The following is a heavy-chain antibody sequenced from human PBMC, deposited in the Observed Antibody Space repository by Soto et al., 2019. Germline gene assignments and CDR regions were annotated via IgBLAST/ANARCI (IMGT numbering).Heavy chain of an antibody. CDR2: INHSGST. CDR3: AREPLTGVGRAFDI. J-gene: IGHJ3*02. V-gene: IGHV4-34*01. Sequence: PSETLSLTCAVYGGSFSGYYWSWIRQPPGKGLEWIGEINHSGSTNYNPSLKSRVTIPVDTSKNQFSLKLSSVTAADTAVYYCAREPLTGVGRAFDIWGQGTMVT. D-gene: IGHD7-27*01. CDR1: GGSFSGYY.